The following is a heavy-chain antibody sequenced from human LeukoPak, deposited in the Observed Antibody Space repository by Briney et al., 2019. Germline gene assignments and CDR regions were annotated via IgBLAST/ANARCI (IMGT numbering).Heavy chain of an antibody. V-gene: IGHV3-23*01. D-gene: IGHD3-10*01. CDR1: GFTFSSHV. J-gene: IGHJ4*02. CDR2: VSGGGDYT. Sequence: QPGGSVRLSCAASGFTFSSHVMSWARQAPGKGLEWVSAVSGGGDYTSYADSVKGRVTISRDNSKDTLYLQMHSLRADDTAVYYCAKPRDYGSGNYGAFDYWGQGPLVTVTS. CDR3: AKPRDYGSGNYGAFDY.